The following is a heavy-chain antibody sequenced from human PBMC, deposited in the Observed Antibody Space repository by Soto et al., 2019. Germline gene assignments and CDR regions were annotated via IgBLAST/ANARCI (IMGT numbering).Heavy chain of an antibody. J-gene: IGHJ4*02. CDR1: DYTFTSYA. V-gene: IGHV1-3*01. Sequence: GAPVKVSCKASDYTFTSYAMHWVRQAPGQRLEWMGWINAGNGNTKYSQKFQGRVTITRDTSASTAYMELSSLRSEDTAVYYCARSIVVVTALDYWGQGTLVTVSS. D-gene: IGHD2-21*02. CDR2: INAGNGNT. CDR3: ARSIVVVTALDY.